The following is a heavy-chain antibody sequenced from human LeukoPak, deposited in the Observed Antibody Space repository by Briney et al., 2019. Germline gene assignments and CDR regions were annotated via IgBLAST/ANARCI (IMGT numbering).Heavy chain of an antibody. CDR3: TREAAAGIDY. CDR1: GFTFSTYW. Sequence: PGGSLRLSCAASGFTFSTYWMSWVRRAPGKGLEWVANIKQDGSEKDYLDSVKGRFTISRDNAKNSLYLQMNSLRAEDTAVYFCTREAAAGIDYWGQGTLVTVSS. V-gene: IGHV3-7*01. D-gene: IGHD6-13*01. CDR2: IKQDGSEK. J-gene: IGHJ4*02.